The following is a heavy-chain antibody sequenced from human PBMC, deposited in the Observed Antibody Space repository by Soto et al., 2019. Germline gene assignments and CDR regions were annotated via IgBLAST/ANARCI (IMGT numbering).Heavy chain of an antibody. CDR3: ATDTSGSTADYYYYYGMDV. V-gene: IGHV1-18*01. CDR1: GYTFTSYG. J-gene: IGHJ6*02. CDR2: ISAYSGET. D-gene: IGHD3-22*01. Sequence: QVQLVQSGAEVKKPGASLKVSCKTSGYTFTSYGISWVPQAPGQGPEWMGWISAYSGETKYAQKFQGRVTMMTDTSTRTAFMEHRSLRSDDTAVYYCATDTSGSTADYYYYYGMDVWGQGTTVTVSS.